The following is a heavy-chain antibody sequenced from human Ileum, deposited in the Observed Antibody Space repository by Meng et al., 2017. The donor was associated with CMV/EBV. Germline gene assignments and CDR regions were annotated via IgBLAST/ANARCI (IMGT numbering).Heavy chain of an antibody. CDR2: IRTKGNNYAT. V-gene: IGHV3-73*01. CDR1: GFTFSGSS. CDR3: AKTLVSTTEGY. Sequence: GGSLRLSCAASGFTFSGSSMHWVRQASGKGLEWVGRIRTKGNNYATAYAASVKGRFTISRDVSKDTVYLQMNSLKTEDTAVYYCAKTLVSTTEGYWGQGTLVTVSS. D-gene: IGHD4-17*01. J-gene: IGHJ4*02.